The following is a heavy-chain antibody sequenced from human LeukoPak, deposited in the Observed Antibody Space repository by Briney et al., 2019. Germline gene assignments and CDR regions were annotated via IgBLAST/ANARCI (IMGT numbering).Heavy chain of an antibody. Sequence: SETLSLXCTVSGGSISSGDYYWSWIRQPPGKGLEWIGYIFSSGSTYYNPSLKSRVTISVDTSKNQFSLKLSSVTAADTAVYYCASPTIFGVASDAFDIWGQGTMVTVSS. D-gene: IGHD3-3*01. J-gene: IGHJ3*02. CDR1: GGSISSGDYY. CDR3: ASPTIFGVASDAFDI. CDR2: IFSSGST. V-gene: IGHV4-30-4*08.